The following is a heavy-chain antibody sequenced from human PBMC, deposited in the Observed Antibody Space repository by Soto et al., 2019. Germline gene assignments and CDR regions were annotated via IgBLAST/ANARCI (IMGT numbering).Heavy chain of an antibody. J-gene: IGHJ4*02. D-gene: IGHD6-25*01. CDR1: GFTFSSFG. CDR2: IWYDGSKK. Sequence: QVQLVESGGGVVQPGRSLRLSCAASGFTFSSFGMHWVRQAPGKGLEWVALIWYDGSKKYYADSVKGRFTISRDNSKNTLYLEMDSLRAEDTAMYYCARVDSSSTAATGFDYWGQGALVTVSS. V-gene: IGHV3-33*01. CDR3: ARVDSSSTAATGFDY.